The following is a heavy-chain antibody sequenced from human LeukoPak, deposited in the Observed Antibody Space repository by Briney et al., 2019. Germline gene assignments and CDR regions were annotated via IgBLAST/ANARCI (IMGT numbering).Heavy chain of an antibody. J-gene: IGHJ4*02. V-gene: IGHV3-23*01. D-gene: IGHD3-10*01. CDR1: GFTFSSYA. Sequence: GGSLRLSCAASGFTFSSYAMSWVRQAPGKGLEWVSAISGSGGSTYYADSVKGRFTISRDNAKNSLYLQMNSLRAEDTAVYYCARNRLPAYYYGSGSSEPFDYWGQGTLVTVSS. CDR3: ARNRLPAYYYGSGSSEPFDY. CDR2: ISGSGGST.